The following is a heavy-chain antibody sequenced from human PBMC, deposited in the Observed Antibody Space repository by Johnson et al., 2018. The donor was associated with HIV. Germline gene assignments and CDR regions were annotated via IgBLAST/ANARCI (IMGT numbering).Heavy chain of an antibody. Sequence: EVQLMESGGGLVQPGGSLRLSCAASGFTFSNYDMHWVRQPTGKGLEWVSVIGTAGDTYYPGSVKGRFTISRDNAKNSLFLQMNSLRAEDTAVYYCAGPLVVITPAGAFDIWGQGTMVTVSS. D-gene: IGHD3-22*01. CDR3: AGPLVVITPAGAFDI. V-gene: IGHV3-13*01. J-gene: IGHJ3*02. CDR1: GFTFSNYD. CDR2: IGTAGDT.